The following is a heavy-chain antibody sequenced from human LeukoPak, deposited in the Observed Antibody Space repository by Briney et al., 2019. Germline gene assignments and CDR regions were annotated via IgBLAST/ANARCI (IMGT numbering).Heavy chain of an antibody. CDR3: ARDTPWLSKRGYNWFDP. CDR2: IYSSGST. V-gene: IGHV4-61*02. Sequence: SETLSLTCTVSGGSISSGSYYGSWIRQPAGKGLEGIGRIYSSGSTNYNPSLKSPVPISVDTSKNQFSLKLSSVTATDTAVYYCARDTPWLSKRGYNWFDPWGQGTLVTVSS. J-gene: IGHJ5*02. D-gene: IGHD5-12*01. CDR1: GGSISSGSYY.